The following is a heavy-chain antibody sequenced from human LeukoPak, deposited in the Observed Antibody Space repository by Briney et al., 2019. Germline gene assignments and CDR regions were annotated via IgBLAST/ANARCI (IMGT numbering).Heavy chain of an antibody. CDR3: ARSWMTGYYVGYFDY. V-gene: IGHV1-69*05. CDR2: IIPIFGTA. CDR1: GGTFSSYA. J-gene: IGHJ4*02. D-gene: IGHD3-9*01. Sequence: SVKVSSKASGGTFSSYAISWVRQAPGQGLEWMGRIIPIFGTANYAQKFQGRVTITTDESTSTAYMELSSLRSEDTAVYYCARSWMTGYYVGYFDYWGQGTLVTVSS.